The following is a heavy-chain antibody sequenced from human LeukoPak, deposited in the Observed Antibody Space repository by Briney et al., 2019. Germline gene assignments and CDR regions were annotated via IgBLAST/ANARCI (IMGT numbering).Heavy chain of an antibody. J-gene: IGHJ4*02. CDR2: ISDSGGST. V-gene: IGHV3-64D*09. Sequence: PGGSLRLSCSASGFPFSSYAMHWVRQAPGKGLEYVSAISDSGGSTYYADSVKGRFTISRDNSKNTLYLQMSSLRAEDTAVYYCAKDREKAVGATIFDHWGQGTLVTVSS. CDR3: AKDREKAVGATIFDH. CDR1: GFPFSSYA. D-gene: IGHD1-26*01.